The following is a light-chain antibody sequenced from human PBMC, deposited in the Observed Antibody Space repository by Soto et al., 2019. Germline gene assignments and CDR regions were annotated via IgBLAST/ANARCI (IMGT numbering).Light chain of an antibody. CDR2: TAS. CDR3: QQLYTYPLT. CDR1: QGVNSY. Sequence: DIPLTKAPSFLSASVGDRVTVTCRASQGVNSYLAWYQQKPGKAPQLLIYTASTLQSGVPSRFSGSGSGTEFTLTITSLQPEDFAAYYCQQLYTYPLTFGGGTKVEIK. V-gene: IGKV1-9*01. J-gene: IGKJ4*01.